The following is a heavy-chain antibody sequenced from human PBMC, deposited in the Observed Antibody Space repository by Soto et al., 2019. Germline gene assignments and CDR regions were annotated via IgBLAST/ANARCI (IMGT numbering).Heavy chain of an antibody. CDR2: ISYDGSNK. CDR1: GFTFSSCG. J-gene: IGHJ6*02. D-gene: IGHD4-17*01. CDR3: AKDRYGDYSYSYGMDV. Sequence: GGSLRLSCAASGFTFSSCGMHWVRQAPGKGLEWMAVISYDGSNKYYADSVKGRFTISRDNSKNTLYLQMNSLRAEDTAVYFCAKDRYGDYSYSYGMDVWGQGTTVTVSS. V-gene: IGHV3-30*18.